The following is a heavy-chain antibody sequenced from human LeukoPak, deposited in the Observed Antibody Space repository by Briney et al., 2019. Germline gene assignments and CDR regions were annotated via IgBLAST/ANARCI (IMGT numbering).Heavy chain of an antibody. V-gene: IGHV3-30*01. CDR3: ARESGFMMVGKINADNWFDP. J-gene: IGHJ5*02. Sequence: DSVKGRFTISRDNSKDTLYLHMKTLRPEDTAVYYCARESGFMMVGKINADNWFDPWGQGTPVTVSS. D-gene: IGHD3-22*01.